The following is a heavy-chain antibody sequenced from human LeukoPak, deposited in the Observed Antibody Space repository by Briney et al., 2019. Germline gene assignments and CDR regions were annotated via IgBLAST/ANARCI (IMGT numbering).Heavy chain of an antibody. Sequence: ASVKVSCKASGNSGDTFNTHGISWVRQAPGQGLEWMGWVSAYNGNTNYAQKLQGRVTMTTDTSTSTAYMELRSLRSDDTAVYYCASTDEYSPGWFDPWGQGTLVTVSS. V-gene: IGHV1-18*01. CDR2: VSAYNGNT. CDR1: GNSGDTFNTHG. D-gene: IGHD4-11*01. J-gene: IGHJ5*02. CDR3: ASTDEYSPGWFDP.